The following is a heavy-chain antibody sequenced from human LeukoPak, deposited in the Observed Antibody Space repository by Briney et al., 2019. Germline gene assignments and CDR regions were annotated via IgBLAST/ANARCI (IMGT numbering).Heavy chain of an antibody. Sequence: GGSLRLSFAASGFFFGSYAVHWIRQAPGKGLEWVAVISSDGGETHYIDSVKGRFTISRDNSQSTLYLQMDSLRPEDTAVYYCARAPGVLNWVSLIYYFDNWGQGTLVTVSS. CDR2: ISSDGGET. V-gene: IGHV3-30-3*01. J-gene: IGHJ4*02. D-gene: IGHD3-3*01. CDR1: GFFFGSYA. CDR3: ARAPGVLNWVSLIYYFDN.